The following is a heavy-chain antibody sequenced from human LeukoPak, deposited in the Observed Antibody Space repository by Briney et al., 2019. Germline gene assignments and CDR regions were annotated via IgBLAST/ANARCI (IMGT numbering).Heavy chain of an antibody. CDR1: GYTFTGYY. D-gene: IGHD6-19*01. V-gene: IGHV1-2*04. J-gene: IGHJ3*02. Sequence: ASVKVSCKASGYTFTGYYMHWVRQAPGQGLGWMGWINPNSGGTNYAQKFQGWVTMTRDTSISTAYMELSRLRSDDTAVYYCARTRSSGWLGSAFDIWGQGTMVTVSS. CDR3: ARTRSSGWLGSAFDI. CDR2: INPNSGGT.